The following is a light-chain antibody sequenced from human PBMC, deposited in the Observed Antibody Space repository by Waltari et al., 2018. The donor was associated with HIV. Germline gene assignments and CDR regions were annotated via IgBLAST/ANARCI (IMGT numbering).Light chain of an antibody. CDR1: QIVSDY. CDR2: YAS. J-gene: IGKJ2*01. CDR3: QERSNWNT. Sequence: DIVLTQSPATVSLSPGEIATLSCRASQIVSDYLAWYQQKPGQAPRLLIYYASNRAPGIPARFSGSGSGTDFTLTISSLEPEDFAVYYCQERSNWNTFGQGTKLEIK. V-gene: IGKV3-11*01.